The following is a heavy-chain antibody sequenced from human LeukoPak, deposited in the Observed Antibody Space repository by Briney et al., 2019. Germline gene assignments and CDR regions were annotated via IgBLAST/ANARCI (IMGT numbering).Heavy chain of an antibody. CDR2: IYSGGST. Sequence: PGGSLRLSCAASGFTVSSNYMSWVRQAPGKGLEWVSVIYSGGSTYYADSVKGRFTISRDNSKNTLYLQKNSLKAEDTAVYYCAREGGRYYDSSGYAVVQHWGQGTLVTVSS. J-gene: IGHJ1*01. CDR1: GFTVSSNY. CDR3: AREGGRYYDSSGYAVVQH. V-gene: IGHV3-53*01. D-gene: IGHD3-22*01.